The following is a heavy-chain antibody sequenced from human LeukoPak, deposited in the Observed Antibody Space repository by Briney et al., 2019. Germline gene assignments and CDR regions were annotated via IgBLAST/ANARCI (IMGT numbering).Heavy chain of an antibody. CDR2: ISSLSGTI. J-gene: IGHJ3*01. D-gene: IGHD3-3*01. Sequence: GGSLRLSCAASGFTFSSYSMNWVRQAPGEGLEWVSYISSLSGTIYYADSVKGRFTISRDNAKNSLYLQVNSLRAEDTAVYYCARGSRFGVVGRDAFWGQGTVVTVSS. CDR3: ARGSRFGVVGRDAF. V-gene: IGHV3-48*04. CDR1: GFTFSSYS.